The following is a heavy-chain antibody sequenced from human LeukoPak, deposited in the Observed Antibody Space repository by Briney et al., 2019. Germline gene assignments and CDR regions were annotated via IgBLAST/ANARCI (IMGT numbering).Heavy chain of an antibody. V-gene: IGHV1-18*01. CDR2: ISAYNDNT. J-gene: IGHJ6*03. CDR1: GYTFTSYG. D-gene: IGHD6-19*01. CDR3: ARALSSGWPNYYYYYMDV. Sequence: ASVKVSCKASGYTFTSYGISWVRQAPGQGLEWMGWISAYNDNTNYAQKLQGRVTMTTDTSTSTAYMELRSLRSDDTAVYYCARALSSGWPNYYYYYMDVWGKGTTVTVSS.